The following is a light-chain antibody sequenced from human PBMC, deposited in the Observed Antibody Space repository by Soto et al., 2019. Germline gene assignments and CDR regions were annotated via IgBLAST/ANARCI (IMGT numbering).Light chain of an antibody. CDR3: QQYTENSET. J-gene: IGKJ1*01. V-gene: IGKV1-5*01. CDR1: QRIASW. Sequence: DIQLAQSPSTLSASVGDRVTITCRASQRIASWLGWYQQKPGKAPKVVIFDASSLESGVPSRFSGSESGTEFTLTISSLQPDDIATYYCQQYTENSETFGQGTKVDI. CDR2: DAS.